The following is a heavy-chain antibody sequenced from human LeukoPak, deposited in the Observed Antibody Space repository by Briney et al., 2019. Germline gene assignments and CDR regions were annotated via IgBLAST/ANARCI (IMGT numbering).Heavy chain of an antibody. CDR2: IYYSGST. CDR3: ARVVIGCYGMDV. D-gene: IGHD6-19*01. CDR1: GGSISSGDYY. V-gene: IGHV4-30-4*01. Sequence: PSETLSLTCTVSGGSISSGDYYWSWIRQPPGKGLEWIGYIYYSGSTYYNPSLKSRVTISVDTSKNQFSLKLSSVTAADTAVYYCARVVIGCYGMDVWGQGTTVTVSS. J-gene: IGHJ6*02.